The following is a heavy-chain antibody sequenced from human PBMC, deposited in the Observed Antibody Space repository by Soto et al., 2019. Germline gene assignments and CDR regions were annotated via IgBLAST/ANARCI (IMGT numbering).Heavy chain of an antibody. J-gene: IGHJ6*02. Sequence: PGGSLRLSCAASGFTFSGYWMNWVRQAPGKGLEWVANIKQDGGEKYYVDSVKGRFTISRDNAKNSLYLQMNSLRAEDTAVYYCARAQYYNILTGSYYYFGMDVWGQGTTVTVSS. CDR3: ARAQYYNILTGSYYYFGMDV. CDR1: GFTFSGYW. V-gene: IGHV3-7*04. D-gene: IGHD3-9*01. CDR2: IKQDGGEK.